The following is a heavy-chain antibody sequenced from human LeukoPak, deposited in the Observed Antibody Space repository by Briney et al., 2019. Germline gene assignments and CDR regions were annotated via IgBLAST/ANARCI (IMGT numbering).Heavy chain of an antibody. CDR2: IWSDKSNK. Sequence: GGSLRLSCAASGFIFNHHAMHWVRQAPGKGLEWVAVIWSDKSNKFYADSVRGRFTISRDDSRKTVYLQMDTMTVEDTAIYYCAKDAQRGFDYSNSFEYWGQGALVTVAS. CDR3: AKDAQRGFDYSNSFEY. V-gene: IGHV3-33*06. CDR1: GFIFNHHA. J-gene: IGHJ4*02. D-gene: IGHD4-11*01.